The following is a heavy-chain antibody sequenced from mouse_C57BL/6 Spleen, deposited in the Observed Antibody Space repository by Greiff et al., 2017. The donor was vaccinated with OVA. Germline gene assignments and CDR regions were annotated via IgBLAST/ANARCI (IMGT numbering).Heavy chain of an antibody. J-gene: IGHJ4*01. CDR2: ISSGSSTI. Sequence: DVKLVESGGGLVKPGGSLKLSCAASGFTFSDYGMHWVRQAPEKGLEWVAYISSGSSTIYYADTVKGRFTISRDNAKNTLFLQMTSLRSEDTAMYYCAKMELGAMDYWGQGTSVTVSS. V-gene: IGHV5-17*01. CDR3: AKMELGAMDY. CDR1: GFTFSDYG. D-gene: IGHD3-1*01.